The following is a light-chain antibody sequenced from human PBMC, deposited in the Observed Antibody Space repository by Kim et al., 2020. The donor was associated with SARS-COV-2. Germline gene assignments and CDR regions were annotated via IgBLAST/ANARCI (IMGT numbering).Light chain of an antibody. CDR1: QSVSSY. CDR3: QQRSNWPLT. V-gene: IGKV3-11*01. Sequence: EIVLTQSPATLSLSPGERATLSCRASQSVSSYLAWYQQKPCQAPRLLIYDASNRATGIPARFSGSGSGADFTLTISSLEPEDFAVYYCQQRSNWPLTFGGGTKVDSK. J-gene: IGKJ4*01. CDR2: DAS.